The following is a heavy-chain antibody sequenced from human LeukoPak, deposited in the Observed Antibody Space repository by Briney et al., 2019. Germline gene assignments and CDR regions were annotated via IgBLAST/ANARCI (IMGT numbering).Heavy chain of an antibody. CDR2: IYPGDSDT. CDR1: GYRFTSYW. D-gene: IGHD5-18*01. J-gene: IGHJ3*02. Sequence: GESLKISRKGSGYRFTSYWIGWVRQKPGKGLEWMGIIYPGDSDTRYSPSFQGQVTISADKSISTAYLQWSSLKASDAAMYYCASRWLQDGFDIWGQGTMVTVSS. V-gene: IGHV5-51*01. CDR3: ASRWLQDGFDI.